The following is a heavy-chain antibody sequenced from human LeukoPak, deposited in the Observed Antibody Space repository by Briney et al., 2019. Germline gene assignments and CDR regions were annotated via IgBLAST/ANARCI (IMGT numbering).Heavy chain of an antibody. J-gene: IGHJ4*02. D-gene: IGHD3-22*01. V-gene: IGHV3-23*01. CDR3: AKGHYYDSSAPGNY. Sequence: PGGSLRLSCAASGFTFSSYAMSWVRQAPGKGLEWVSAISGSGGSTYYADSVKGRFTISRDNSKNTLYLQMNSLRAEDTAVYYCAKGHYYDSSAPGNYWGQGTLVTVSS. CDR1: GFTFSSYA. CDR2: ISGSGGST.